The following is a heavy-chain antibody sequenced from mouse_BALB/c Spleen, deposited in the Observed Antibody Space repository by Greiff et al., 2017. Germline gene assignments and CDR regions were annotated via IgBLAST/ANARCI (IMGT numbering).Heavy chain of an antibody. CDR3: ARRYGNYYYAMDY. Sequence: VQLKESGGGLVKPGGSLKLSCAASGFAFSSYDMSWVRQTPEKRLEWVAYISSGGGSTYYPDTVKGRFTISRDNPKNTLFLQMTSLRSEDTAMYYCARRYGNYYYAMDYWGQGTSVTVSS. J-gene: IGHJ4*01. CDR1: GFAFSSYD. CDR2: ISSGGGST. V-gene: IGHV5-12-1*01. D-gene: IGHD2-1*01.